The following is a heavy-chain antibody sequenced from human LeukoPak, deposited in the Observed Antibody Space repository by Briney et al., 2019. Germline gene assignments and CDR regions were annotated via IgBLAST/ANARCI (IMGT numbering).Heavy chain of an antibody. V-gene: IGHV1-18*01. CDR1: GYTFTSYG. J-gene: IGHJ4*02. CDR2: ISAYNGNT. D-gene: IGHD2-21*02. CDR3: ARGAHIVVVTAIQGHFDY. Sequence: ASVKVSCKASGYTFTSYGISWVRQAPGQGLEWMGWISAYNGNTNYAQKLQGRVTTTTDTSTSTAYMELRSLRSDDTAVYYCARGAHIVVVTAIQGHFDYWGQGTLVTVSS.